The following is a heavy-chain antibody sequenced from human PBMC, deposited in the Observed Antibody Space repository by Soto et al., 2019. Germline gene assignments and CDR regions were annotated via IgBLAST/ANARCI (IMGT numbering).Heavy chain of an antibody. CDR1: GFTFSDYN. CDR2: ISATGDYR. V-gene: IGHV3-21*01. D-gene: IGHD3-16*01. J-gene: IGHJ3*02. Sequence: GGSLRLSCAASGFTFSDYNMNWVRQAPGKGLEWVSSISATGDYRYYPDSVKGRFTISRDNAKNSLYLQMNSLRAEDTAVYYCARVSGWRIGGFGGDFHIWGQGTMVTVSS. CDR3: ARVSGWRIGGFGGDFHI.